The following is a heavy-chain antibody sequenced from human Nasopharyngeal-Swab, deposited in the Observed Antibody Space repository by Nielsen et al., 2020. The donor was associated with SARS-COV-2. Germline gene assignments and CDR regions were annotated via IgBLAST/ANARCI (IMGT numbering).Heavy chain of an antibody. V-gene: IGHV1-69*04. D-gene: IGHD4-23*01. CDR2: IIPILGIA. J-gene: IGHJ4*02. Sequence: SVKVSCKASGGTFSSYAISWVRQAPGQGLEWMGRIIPILGIANYAQKFQGRVTITADKPTSTAYMELSSLRSEDTAVYYCARWGRTDGGNPRYFDYWGQGTLVTVSS. CDR1: GGTFSSYA. CDR3: ARWGRTDGGNPRYFDY.